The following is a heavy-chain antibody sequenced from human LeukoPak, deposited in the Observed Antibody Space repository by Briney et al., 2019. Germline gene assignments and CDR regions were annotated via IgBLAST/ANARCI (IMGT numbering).Heavy chain of an antibody. V-gene: IGHV1-46*01. CDR1: GYTFTSYY. CDR3: ARDLVAPDY. D-gene: IGHD6-6*01. CDR2: INPISGTI. Sequence: ASVKVSCKASGYTFTSYYMYWVRQAPGQGLEWVGSINPISGTITYAQKFQGRVTVTRDTSTTTVYMELSSLRSDDTAVYYCARDLVAPDYWGQGTLVTVSS. J-gene: IGHJ4*02.